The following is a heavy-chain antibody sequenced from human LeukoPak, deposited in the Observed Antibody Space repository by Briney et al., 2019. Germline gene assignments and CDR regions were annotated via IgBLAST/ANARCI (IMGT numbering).Heavy chain of an antibody. J-gene: IGHJ4*02. CDR3: AHELHDYGDYYFDY. Sequence: GPTLLKATQTHPLNLSYSWVSPSTSGEDVGCIRQPPRKALERLALIYWDDDKRYSPSLKSRLTITKDTSKNQVVLTMTNMDPVDTATYYCAHELHDYGDYYFDYWGQGTLVTVSS. V-gene: IGHV2-5*02. CDR1: WVSPSTSGED. D-gene: IGHD4-17*01. CDR2: IYWDDDK.